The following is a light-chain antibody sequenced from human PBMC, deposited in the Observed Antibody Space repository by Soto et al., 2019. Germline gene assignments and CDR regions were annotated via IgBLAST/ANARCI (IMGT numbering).Light chain of an antibody. V-gene: IGKV3-20*01. CDR2: GAS. CDR1: QSVPSRD. J-gene: IGKJ1*01. Sequence: DIVLTQSPATLSLSPGERATLSCRASQSVPSRDVAWYQQKPGQAPRLLIYGASSRANGVPDRFSGSGSWTDFTLTINRLEPEDFAVYYCQQYGSSRTFGQGNRVDIK. CDR3: QQYGSSRT.